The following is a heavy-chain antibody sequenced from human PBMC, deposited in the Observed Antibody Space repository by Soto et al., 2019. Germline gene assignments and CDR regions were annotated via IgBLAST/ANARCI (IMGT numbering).Heavy chain of an antibody. CDR3: AREGGHLKWFDP. Sequence: EVQLVESGGGLVQPGGSLRLSCAASGFTFSSYSMNWVPQAPGKGLEWVSYISSSSSTIYYAYSGKGRYTISRDNAKNSLYLQMNSLRAGDTAVYYRAREGGHLKWFDPWGQGTLVTVSS. J-gene: IGHJ5*02. V-gene: IGHV3-48*01. CDR2: ISSSSSTI. D-gene: IGHD1-26*01. CDR1: GFTFSSYS.